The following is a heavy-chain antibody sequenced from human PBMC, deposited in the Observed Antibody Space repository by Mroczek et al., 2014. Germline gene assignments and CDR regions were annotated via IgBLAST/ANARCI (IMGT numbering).Heavy chain of an antibody. D-gene: IGHD2-15*01. CDR2: INHSGST. J-gene: IGHJ6*03. CDR1: GGSFSGYY. V-gene: IGHV4-34*01. CDR3: ARLNCSGGSCYSESPDYYYMDV. Sequence: QVQLQQWGAGLLKPSETLSLTCAVYGGSFSGYYWSWIRQPPGKGLEWIGEINHSGSTNYNPSLKSRVTISVDTSKNQFSLKLSSVTAADTAVYYCARLNCSGGSCYSESPDYYYMDVWGKGTTVTVSS.